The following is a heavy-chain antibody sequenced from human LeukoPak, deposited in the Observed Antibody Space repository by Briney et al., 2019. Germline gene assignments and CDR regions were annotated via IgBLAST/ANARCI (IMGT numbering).Heavy chain of an antibody. CDR3: AAELRSGYFVGAFDI. Sequence: PGGSLRLSCAASGFTFSSYAMSWVRQDPGKGLEWVSGISGSGGTTYYADSVKGRFTISRDNSKNTLYLQMNSLRAEDTAVYYCAAELRSGYFVGAFDIWGQGTMVTVSS. CDR1: GFTFSSYA. J-gene: IGHJ3*02. CDR2: ISGSGGTT. V-gene: IGHV3-23*01. D-gene: IGHD3-3*01.